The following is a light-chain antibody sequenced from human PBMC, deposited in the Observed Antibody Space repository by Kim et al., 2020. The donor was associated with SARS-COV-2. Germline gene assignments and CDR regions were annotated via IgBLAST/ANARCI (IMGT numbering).Light chain of an antibody. CDR3: AAWDDSLSGWV. CDR1: SSNIGSNY. V-gene: IGLV1-47*01. Sequence: QAVVTQPPSASGTPGQRVTISCSGSSSNIGSNYVYWYQQLPGTAPKLLIYRNNQRPSGVADRFSGSKSGTSASLAISGLRSEDEADYYCAAWDDSLSGWVFGGGTQLTVL. J-gene: IGLJ3*02. CDR2: RNN.